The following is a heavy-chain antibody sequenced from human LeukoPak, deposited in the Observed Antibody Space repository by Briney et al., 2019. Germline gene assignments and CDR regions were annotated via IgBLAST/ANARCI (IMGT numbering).Heavy chain of an antibody. CDR1: GYTFTSYY. CDR2: ISAYNGNT. D-gene: IGHD1-14*01. Sequence: ASVKVSCKASGYTFTSYYMHWVRQAPGQGLEWMGWISAYNGNTNYAQKLQGRVTMTTDTSTSTAYMELRSLRSDDTAVYYCARDFFTGGAFDYWGQGTLVTVPS. V-gene: IGHV1-18*04. J-gene: IGHJ4*02. CDR3: ARDFFTGGAFDY.